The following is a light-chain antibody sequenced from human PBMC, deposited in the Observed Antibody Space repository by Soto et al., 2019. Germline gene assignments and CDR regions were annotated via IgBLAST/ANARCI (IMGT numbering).Light chain of an antibody. CDR1: SSDVGAYNY. V-gene: IGLV2-14*01. Sequence: QSALTQPASVSGSPGQSITISCTGTSSDVGAYNYDSWYQQHPGKVPKLIIYDVNNRPSGVSNRFSGSKSGNTASLTISGRQTEDEADYYCSSYTSATTYVFGTGTKLTVL. CDR2: DVN. CDR3: SSYTSATTYV. J-gene: IGLJ1*01.